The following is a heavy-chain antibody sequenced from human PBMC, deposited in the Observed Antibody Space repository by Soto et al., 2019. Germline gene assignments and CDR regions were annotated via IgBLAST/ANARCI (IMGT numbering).Heavy chain of an antibody. V-gene: IGHV3-15*01. D-gene: IGHD3-22*01. CDR1: GITVCNAR. Sequence: RGGALAVLPGPAGITVCNARMSRVRQAPGKGLEWVCRIKSKNDGRTTDYAAPVKGRFTISRDDSKNTLYLQMNSLKTEDTAVYYCTTVYDSSVYWGEVTPVTVCS. CDR2: IKSKNDGRTT. CDR3: TTVYDSSVY. J-gene: IGHJ4*02.